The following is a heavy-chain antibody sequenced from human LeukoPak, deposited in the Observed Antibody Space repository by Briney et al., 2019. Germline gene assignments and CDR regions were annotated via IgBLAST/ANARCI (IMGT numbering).Heavy chain of an antibody. CDR1: GHSISSGYY. CDR3: ARDRCSSTSCYYGVDY. J-gene: IGHJ4*02. CDR2: MYHSGST. V-gene: IGHV4-38-2*02. Sequence: SETLSLTCAVSGHSISSGYYWGWIRQPPGKGLEWIGSMYHSGSTSYNPSLKSRVTISVDTSKNQLSLKLSSVTAADTAVYYCARDRCSSTSCYYGVDYWGQGTLVTVSS. D-gene: IGHD2-2*01.